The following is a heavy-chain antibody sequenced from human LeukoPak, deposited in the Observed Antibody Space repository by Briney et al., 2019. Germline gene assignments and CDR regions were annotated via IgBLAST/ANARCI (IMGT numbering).Heavy chain of an antibody. D-gene: IGHD6-13*01. CDR1: GFTFSNYW. Sequence: GGSLRLSCAASGFTFSNYWMHWVRQTPGKGLVWVSHIKTDGSSTSYADSVKGRFTISRDNSKNTLYLQMNSLRAEDTAVYYCAKLRSALVWAPFDYWGQGTLVTVSS. J-gene: IGHJ4*02. CDR2: IKTDGSST. V-gene: IGHV3-74*01. CDR3: AKLRSALVWAPFDY.